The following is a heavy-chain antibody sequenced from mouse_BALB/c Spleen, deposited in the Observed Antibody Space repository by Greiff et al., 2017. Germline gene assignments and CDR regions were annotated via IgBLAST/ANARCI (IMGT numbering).Heavy chain of an antibody. Sequence: VQLKESGPELVKPGASVKMSCKASGYTFTSYVMHWVKQKPGQGLEWIGYINPYNDGTKYNEKFKGKATLTSDKSSSTAYMELSSLTSEDSAVYYCARGGNWAPFAYWGQGTLVTVSA. CDR2: INPYNDGT. V-gene: IGHV1-14*01. D-gene: IGHD4-1*01. CDR1: GYTFTSYV. J-gene: IGHJ3*01. CDR3: ARGGNWAPFAY.